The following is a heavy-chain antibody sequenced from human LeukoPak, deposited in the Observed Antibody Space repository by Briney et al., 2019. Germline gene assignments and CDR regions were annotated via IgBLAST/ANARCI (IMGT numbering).Heavy chain of an antibody. Sequence: GGSLRLSCAASGFTFSSYSMNWVRQAPGKGLEWVSSISSSSSYIYYADSVKGRFTISRDNAKNSLYLQMNSLRAEDTAVYYCASERVVPAAMLPDYWGQGTLVTVSS. CDR1: GFTFSSYS. V-gene: IGHV3-21*01. D-gene: IGHD2-2*01. CDR3: ASERVVPAAMLPDY. J-gene: IGHJ4*02. CDR2: ISSSSSYI.